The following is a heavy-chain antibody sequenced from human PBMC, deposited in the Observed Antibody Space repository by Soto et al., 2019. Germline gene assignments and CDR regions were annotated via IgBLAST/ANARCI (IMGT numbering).Heavy chain of an antibody. CDR1: GGSISSSSYY. CDR2: INHSGST. V-gene: IGHV4-39*07. J-gene: IGHJ4*02. D-gene: IGHD3-10*01. CDR3: ARGRPYYYGSGSLHPFDY. Sequence: SETLSLTCTVSGGSISSSSYYWGWIRQPPGKGLEWIGEINHSGSTNYNPSLKSRVTISVDTSKNQFSLKLSSVTAADTAVYYCARGRPYYYGSGSLHPFDYWGQGTLVTVSS.